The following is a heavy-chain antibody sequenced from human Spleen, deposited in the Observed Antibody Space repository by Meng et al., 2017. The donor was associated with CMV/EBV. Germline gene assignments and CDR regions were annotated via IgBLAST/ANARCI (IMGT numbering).Heavy chain of an antibody. CDR1: GFTFSSYA. CDR3: AKVSDFWSGSFDY. CDR2: ISGSGGST. V-gene: IGHV3-23*01. J-gene: IGHJ4*02. Sequence: CAASGFTFSSYAMSWVRQAPGKGLEWVSAISGSGGSTYYADSVKGRFTISRDNSKNTLYLQMNSLRAEDTAVYYCAKVSDFWSGSFDYWGQGTLVTVSS. D-gene: IGHD3-3*01.